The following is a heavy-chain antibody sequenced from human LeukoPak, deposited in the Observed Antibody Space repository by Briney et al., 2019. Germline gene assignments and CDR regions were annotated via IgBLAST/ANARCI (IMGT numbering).Heavy chain of an antibody. CDR1: GFTVSSYS. J-gene: IGHJ4*02. CDR2: ISSSSSYI. Sequence: GGTLRLSCAASGFTVSSYSMNWVRQAPGKGLEWVSSISSSSSYIYYADSVKGRFTISRDNAKNSLYLQMNSLRAEDTAVYYCARERGVDTAMVPDYWGQGTLVTVSS. D-gene: IGHD5-18*01. V-gene: IGHV3-21*01. CDR3: ARERGVDTAMVPDY.